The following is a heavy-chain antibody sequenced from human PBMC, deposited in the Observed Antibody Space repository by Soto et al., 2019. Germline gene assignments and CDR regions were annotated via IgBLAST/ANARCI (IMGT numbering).Heavy chain of an antibody. CDR3: ARSPRVIVAAKGTLDY. D-gene: IGHD5-12*01. CDR1: GYTFTTFG. J-gene: IGHJ4*02. CDR2: ISTSTGNT. V-gene: IGHV1-18*04. Sequence: QVPLVQSGGEVKKPGASVKVSCKASGYTFTTFGITWVRQAPGQGLERMGWISTSTGNTNYAQKLQGRVTLTTDSSTGTAYMELRSLTSDDTAVYYCARSPRVIVAAKGTLDYWGQGTLVTVSS.